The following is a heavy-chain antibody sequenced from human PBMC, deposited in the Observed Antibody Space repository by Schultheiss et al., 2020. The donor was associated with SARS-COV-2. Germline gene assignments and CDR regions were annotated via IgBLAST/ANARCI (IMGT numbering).Heavy chain of an antibody. Sequence: GGSLRLSCAASGFTFSSYGMHWVRQAPGKGLEWVAVISYDGSNKYYADSVKGRFTISRDNSNNTLYLQLNNLRVDDTAVYYCARGYSSDFWGQGTLVTVSS. J-gene: IGHJ4*02. V-gene: IGHV3-30*03. D-gene: IGHD6-13*01. CDR1: GFTFSSYG. CDR2: ISYDGSNK. CDR3: ARGYSSDF.